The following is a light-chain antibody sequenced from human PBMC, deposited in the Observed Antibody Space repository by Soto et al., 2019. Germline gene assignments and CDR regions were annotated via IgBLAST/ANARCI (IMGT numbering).Light chain of an antibody. J-gene: IGKJ5*01. Sequence: AIRMTQSPSSLSASTGDRVTITCRSSQGISNYLGWYQQKPGKAPKLLIYAASTLQTGVPSRFSGGGSGTDFTLTISSLQPDDFATYYCQQYNSYLITFGQGTRLEIK. CDR3: QQYNSYLIT. CDR1: QGISNY. V-gene: IGKV1-8*01. CDR2: AAS.